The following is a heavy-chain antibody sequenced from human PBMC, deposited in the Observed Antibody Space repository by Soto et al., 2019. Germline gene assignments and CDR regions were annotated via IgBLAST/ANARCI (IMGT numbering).Heavy chain of an antibody. Sequence: QVQLVQSGAEVKKPGASVKVSCKASGYTFTSYDINWVRQATGQGLEWMGWMNPNSGNTGYAQKFQGTVTMTRNTSISTAYMELSRQRSEDTAVYYCARTVYGDYVQSNWFDRWGQGALVT. J-gene: IGHJ5*02. CDR1: GYTFTSYD. CDR2: MNPNSGNT. D-gene: IGHD4-17*01. CDR3: ARTVYGDYVQSNWFDR. V-gene: IGHV1-8*01.